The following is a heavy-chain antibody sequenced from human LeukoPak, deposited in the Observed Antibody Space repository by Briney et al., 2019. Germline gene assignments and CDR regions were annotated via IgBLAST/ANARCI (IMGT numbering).Heavy chain of an antibody. V-gene: IGHV1-69*13. CDR1: GGTFSSYA. CDR3: ARVLGYYDSSGYLGISWFDP. D-gene: IGHD3-22*01. CDR2: IIPIFGTA. Sequence: SVKVSCKASGGTFSSYAISWVRQAPGQGLEWMGGIIPIFGTANYAQKFQGRVTITADESTSTAYMELSRLRSDDTAVYYCARVLGYYDSSGYLGISWFDPWGQGTLVTVSS. J-gene: IGHJ5*02.